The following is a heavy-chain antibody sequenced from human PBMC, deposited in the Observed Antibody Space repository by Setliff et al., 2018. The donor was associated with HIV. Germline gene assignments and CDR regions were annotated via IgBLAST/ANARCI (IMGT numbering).Heavy chain of an antibody. Sequence: GGSLRLSCAASGFTFSSYAMHWVRQRPGKGLEWVSGISSDSSAIDYADSVKGRFTISRDNAKNSLYLQMNSLRAEDTAVYYCTRSMNYDTSGWSFDAFDIWGQGTMVTVSS. D-gene: IGHD3-22*01. CDR1: GFTFSSYA. J-gene: IGHJ3*02. CDR3: TRSMNYDTSGWSFDAFDI. CDR2: ISSDSSAI. V-gene: IGHV3-48*01.